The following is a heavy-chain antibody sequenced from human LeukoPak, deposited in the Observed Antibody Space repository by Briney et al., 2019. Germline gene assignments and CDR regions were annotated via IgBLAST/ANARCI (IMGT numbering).Heavy chain of an antibody. CDR3: ARGAPHSSGWPYWFDP. J-gene: IGHJ5*02. CDR1: GGSFSGYY. V-gene: IGHV4-34*01. CDR2: INHSGST. D-gene: IGHD6-19*01. Sequence: PSGTLSLTCAVYGGSFSGYYWSWIRQPPGKGLEWIGEINHSGSTNYNPSLKSRVTISVDTSKNQFSLKLSSVTAADTAVYYCARGAPHSSGWPYWFDPWGQGTLVTVSS.